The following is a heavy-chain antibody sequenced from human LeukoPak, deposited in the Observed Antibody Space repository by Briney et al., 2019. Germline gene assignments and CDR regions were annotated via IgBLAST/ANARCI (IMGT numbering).Heavy chain of an antibody. CDR1: GGSISSGDCY. Sequence: SQTLSLTCTVSGGSISSGDCYWSWIRQPPGTGLEWIGYIYYSGSTYYNPSLKSRVTISVDTSKNQFSLKLSSVTAADTAVYYCARGFLYYFDYWGQGTLVTVSS. V-gene: IGHV4-30-4*01. J-gene: IGHJ4*02. CDR2: IYYSGST. CDR3: ARGFLYYFDY. D-gene: IGHD2-21*01.